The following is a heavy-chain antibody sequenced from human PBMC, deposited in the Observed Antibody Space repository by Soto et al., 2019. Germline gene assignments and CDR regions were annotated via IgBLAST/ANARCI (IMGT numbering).Heavy chain of an antibody. V-gene: IGHV1-8*01. D-gene: IGHD6-19*01. CDR3: ARGKSSGWYRGLGAFDI. CDR1: GYTFTSYD. CDR2: MNPNSGNT. Sequence: ASVKVSCKASGYTFTSYDINWVRQATGQGLEWMGWMNPNSGNTGYAQKFQGRVTMTRNTSISTAYMELSSLRSEDTAVYYCARGKSSGWYRGLGAFDIWGQGTMVTVSS. J-gene: IGHJ3*02.